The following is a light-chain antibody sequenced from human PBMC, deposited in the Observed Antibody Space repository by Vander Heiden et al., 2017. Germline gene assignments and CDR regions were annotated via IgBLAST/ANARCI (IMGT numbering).Light chain of an antibody. Sequence: SYEFTQPPSVSVSPGQTARTTCSGDAVPKQYAFWYQQKPGQAPVLLIYKDSERPSGIPERFSGSSSETTVTLTISGVQAEDEADYCCQSADSSGTWVFGGGTKLTVL. CDR1: AVPKQY. V-gene: IGLV3-25*03. CDR3: QSADSSGTWV. CDR2: KDS. J-gene: IGLJ3*02.